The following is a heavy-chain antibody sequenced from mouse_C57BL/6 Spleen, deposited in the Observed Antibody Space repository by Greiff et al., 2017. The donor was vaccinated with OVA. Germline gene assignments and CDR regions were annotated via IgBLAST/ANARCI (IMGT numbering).Heavy chain of an antibody. V-gene: IGHV1-72*01. J-gene: IGHJ1*03. D-gene: IGHD1-1*01. CDR2: IDPNSGGT. CDR3: ASPHYGSSYVWYFDV. Sequence: VQLQQPGAELVKPGASVKLSCKASGYTFTSYWMHWVKQRPGRGLEWIGRIDPNSGGTKYNEKFKSKATLTVDKPSSTAYMQLSSLTSEDSAVYYCASPHYGSSYVWYFDVWGKGTTVTVSS. CDR1: GYTFTSYW.